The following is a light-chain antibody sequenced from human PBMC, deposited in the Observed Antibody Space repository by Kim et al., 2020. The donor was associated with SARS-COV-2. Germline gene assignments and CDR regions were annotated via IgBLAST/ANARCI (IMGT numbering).Light chain of an antibody. V-gene: IGLV2-14*03. CDR1: SSDIGRFDF. CDR3: SSHTSSNSLAVL. J-gene: IGLJ2*01. CDR2: DVS. Sequence: FPSPSSGSSSDIGRFDFVSWYRHLPDTAPQLIIYDVSHRTSGVSDRLSGSKSGNTASLTISGLQAEDEAVYYCSSHTSSNSLAVLFGGGTQLTVL.